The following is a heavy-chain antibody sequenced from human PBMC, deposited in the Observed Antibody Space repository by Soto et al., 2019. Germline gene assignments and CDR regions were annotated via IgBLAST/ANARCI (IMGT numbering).Heavy chain of an antibody. Sequence: SETLSLTCTVSGGSTSNYYLSWIRQPPGKGLQWIGYIFSSGSTNYNPSLKSRVTISVDTSKNQFSLNLSSVTAADTAVYYCARQRRDFDYWGQGSLVTVSS. J-gene: IGHJ4*02. CDR3: ARQRRDFDY. CDR1: GGSTSNYY. CDR2: IFSSGST. V-gene: IGHV4-59*08.